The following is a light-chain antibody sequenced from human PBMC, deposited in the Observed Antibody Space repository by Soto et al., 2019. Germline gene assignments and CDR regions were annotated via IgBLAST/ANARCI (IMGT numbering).Light chain of an antibody. Sequence: EIVLTQSPGTLSLSPGEGATLSCRASQSVASSYFAWYQHKPGQAPRLLIYGASNRATGIPDRFSGSGSGTDFTLTIRRLEPEDFAVYYCQQYGSSSYTFGQGTKLEIK. CDR2: GAS. J-gene: IGKJ2*01. CDR1: QSVASSY. V-gene: IGKV3-20*01. CDR3: QQYGSSSYT.